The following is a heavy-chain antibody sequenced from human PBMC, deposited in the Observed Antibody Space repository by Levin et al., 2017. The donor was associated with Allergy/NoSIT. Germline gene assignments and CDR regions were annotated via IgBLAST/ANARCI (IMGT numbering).Heavy chain of an antibody. Sequence: KASETLSLTCTVSGDSIDRGNFYWTWIRKHPDKGLEWLGFIHHSGSATYNPSLKSRLSMSLDTSKSQFSLKVTSVTVADTAVYYCARDDCAWFGGCYGPDVWGQGATVIVSS. J-gene: IGHJ6*02. CDR1: GDSIDRGNFY. CDR2: IHHSGSA. D-gene: IGHD3-10*01. V-gene: IGHV4-31*03. CDR3: ARDDCAWFGGCYGPDV.